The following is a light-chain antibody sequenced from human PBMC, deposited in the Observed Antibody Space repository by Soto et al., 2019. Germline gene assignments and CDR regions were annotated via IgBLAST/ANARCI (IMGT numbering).Light chain of an antibody. CDR3: LQHHDYPRT. CDR1: RAVGND. CDR2: DAS. V-gene: IGKV1-17*01. Sequence: DIQMIQSPSSLSASVGDRVTITCRASRAVGNDFGWYQQKPGKAPKRLIYDASTLQGGVPSRFSGSRSGTEFTLTISGLQPEDFATYYCLQHHDYPRTFGQGTKVEVK. J-gene: IGKJ1*01.